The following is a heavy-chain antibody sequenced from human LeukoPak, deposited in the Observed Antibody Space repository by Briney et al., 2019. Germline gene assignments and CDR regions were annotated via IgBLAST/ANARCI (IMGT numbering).Heavy chain of an antibody. V-gene: IGHV3-15*01. CDR2: IKSRTDGRTI. CDR3: ADLGDYAVG. Sequence: PGGSLRLSCAASGFTFRNAWMSWVRQAPGKGLEWVGRIKSRTDGRTIEYAVPLQGRFTISRDDSKNTLYLQINSLKPEDTAVYYCADLGDYAVGWGQGTLVTVSS. J-gene: IGHJ4*02. CDR1: GFTFRNAW. D-gene: IGHD4-17*01.